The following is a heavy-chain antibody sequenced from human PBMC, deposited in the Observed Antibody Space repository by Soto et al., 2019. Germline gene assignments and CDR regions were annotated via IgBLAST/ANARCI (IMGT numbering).Heavy chain of an antibody. CDR1: GGSISSGDYY. CDR2: IYYSGST. D-gene: IGHD2-21*02. Sequence: PSETLSLTCTVSGGSISSGDYYWSWIRQPPGKGLEWIGYIYYSGSTYYNPSLKSRVTISVDTSKNQFSLKLSSVTAADTAVYYCARGQVVTAMLYFQLWGQGTLVTVSS. J-gene: IGHJ1*01. V-gene: IGHV4-30-4*01. CDR3: ARGQVVTAMLYFQL.